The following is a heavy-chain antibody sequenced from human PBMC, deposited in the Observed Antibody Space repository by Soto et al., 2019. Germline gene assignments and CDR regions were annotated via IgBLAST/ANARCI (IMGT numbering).Heavy chain of an antibody. Sequence: GGSLRLSCAASGFTFSSYAMHWVRQAPGKGLEWVAVISYDGSNKYYEDSVKGRFTISRDNSKNTLYLQMNSLRAEDTAVYYCASWGLKSIAGAHYYYYGMDVWGQGTTVTVSS. CDR3: ASWGLKSIAGAHYYYYGMDV. CDR2: ISYDGSNK. V-gene: IGHV3-30-3*01. D-gene: IGHD6-13*01. CDR1: GFTFSSYA. J-gene: IGHJ6*02.